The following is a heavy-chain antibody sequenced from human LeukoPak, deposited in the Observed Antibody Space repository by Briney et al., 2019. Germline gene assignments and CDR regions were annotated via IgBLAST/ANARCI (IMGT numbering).Heavy chain of an antibody. J-gene: IGHJ4*02. CDR1: GFTFSSYT. Sequence: PGGSLRLSCVGSGFTFSSYTMNWVRQAPGKGLEWVSAISGSGGSTYYADSVKGRFTISRDNSKNTLYLQMNSLRAEDTAVYYCAKGTLDIVVVVAATSLDYWGQGTLVTVSS. V-gene: IGHV3-23*01. CDR3: AKGTLDIVVVVAATSLDY. CDR2: ISGSGGST. D-gene: IGHD2-15*01.